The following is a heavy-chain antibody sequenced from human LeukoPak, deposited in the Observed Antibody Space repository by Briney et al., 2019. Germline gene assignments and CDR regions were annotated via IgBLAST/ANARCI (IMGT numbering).Heavy chain of an antibody. D-gene: IGHD6-19*01. Sequence: GGSLRLSCAASGFTFSSYAMHWVRQAPGKGLEWVAFIRYDGTNKYYADSVKGRFTISRDNSKNTLYLQMNSLRAEDTAVYYCAKGSKAVLFTRDHYMDVWGKGTTVTISS. J-gene: IGHJ6*03. CDR1: GFTFSSYA. V-gene: IGHV3-30*02. CDR2: IRYDGTNK. CDR3: AKGSKAVLFTRDHYMDV.